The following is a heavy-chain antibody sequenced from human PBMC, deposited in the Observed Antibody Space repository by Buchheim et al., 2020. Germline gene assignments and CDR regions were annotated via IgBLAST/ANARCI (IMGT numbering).Heavy chain of an antibody. CDR3: ARQYYDFWSAWGALDV. CDR1: GGSVSSGSYY. CDR2: IYYSGST. Sequence: QVQLQESGPGLVKPSETLSLTCTVSGGSVSSGSYYWSWIRQPPGKGLEWIGYIYYSGSTNYNPSLKSRVTISVDTSKNQFSLKLSSVTAADTAVYYCARQYYDFWSAWGALDVWGQGTT. J-gene: IGHJ6*02. V-gene: IGHV4-61*01. D-gene: IGHD3-3*01.